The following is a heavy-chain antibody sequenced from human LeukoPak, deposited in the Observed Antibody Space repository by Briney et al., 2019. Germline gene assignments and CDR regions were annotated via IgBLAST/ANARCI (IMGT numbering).Heavy chain of an antibody. CDR3: ARNVEYSSSSDAFDI. Sequence: SETLSLTCTVSGGSISSYYWSWIRQPAGKGLEWIGRIYTSGSTTYNPSLKSRVTMSVDTSKNQFSLKLSSVTAADTAVYYCARNVEYSSSSDAFDIWGQGTMVTVSS. D-gene: IGHD6-6*01. CDR1: GGSISSYY. CDR2: IYTSGST. J-gene: IGHJ3*02. V-gene: IGHV4-4*07.